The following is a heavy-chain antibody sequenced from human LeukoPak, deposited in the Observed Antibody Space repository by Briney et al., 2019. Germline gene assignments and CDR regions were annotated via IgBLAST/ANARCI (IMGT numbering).Heavy chain of an antibody. V-gene: IGHV3-20*04. CDR1: GFTFSSHA. D-gene: IGHD5-12*01. CDR2: INWNGDST. Sequence: GGSLRLSCAASGFTFSSHAVSWVRQAPGKGLEWVSGINWNGDSTGYADSVKGRFTISRDNAKNSLYLQMNSLRAEDTALYYCARGGRGSWGQGTPVTVSS. J-gene: IGHJ4*02. CDR3: ARGGRGS.